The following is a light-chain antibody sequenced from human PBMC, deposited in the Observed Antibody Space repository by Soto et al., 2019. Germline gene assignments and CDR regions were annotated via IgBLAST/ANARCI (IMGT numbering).Light chain of an antibody. CDR2: DAS. V-gene: IGKV3-11*01. Sequence: EIEVTQSPATLSLSPGERATLSRRASQSVSSFFAWYQQKPGQSPRLLIYDASNRASGIPARFTGSGSGTDFTLTISSVEPEDSAVYYCQQRGNWWTFGQGTKVDI. J-gene: IGKJ1*01. CDR1: QSVSSF. CDR3: QQRGNWWT.